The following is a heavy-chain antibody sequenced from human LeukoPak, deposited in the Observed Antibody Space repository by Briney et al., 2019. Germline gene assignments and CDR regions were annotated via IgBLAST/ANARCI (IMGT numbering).Heavy chain of an antibody. CDR3: ARLDSGDYFFDY. Sequence: AETLSLTCTVSGGSISSGSYYWAWIPQPPGKGVEWLGTVFYSGTTYCNPSLKSRVTISVDTSKNQFSLGLSSVTAADTAVYYCARLDSGDYFFDYWGQGTLVTVSS. CDR1: GGSISSGSYY. V-gene: IGHV4-39*01. CDR2: VFYSGTT. D-gene: IGHD4-17*01. J-gene: IGHJ4*02.